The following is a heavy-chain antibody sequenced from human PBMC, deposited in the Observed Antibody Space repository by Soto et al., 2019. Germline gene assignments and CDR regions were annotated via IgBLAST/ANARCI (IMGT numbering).Heavy chain of an antibody. J-gene: IGHJ6*02. Sequence: GGSLRLSCVASGFSFSNYNMNWVRQAPGKGLEWVSYITDSSDTVHYADSVRGRFTISRDNAESSLYLQMNSLRDEDTAVYYCVRGTPTPGLDIWGRGTTVTVSS. CDR3: VRGTPTPGLDI. D-gene: IGHD1-1*01. CDR1: GFSFSNYN. V-gene: IGHV3-48*02. CDR2: ITDSSDTV.